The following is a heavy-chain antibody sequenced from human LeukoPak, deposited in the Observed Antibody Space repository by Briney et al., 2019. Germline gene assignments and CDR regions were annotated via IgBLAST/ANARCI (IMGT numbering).Heavy chain of an antibody. CDR1: GFTFSSYA. Sequence: GGSLRLSCAASGFTFSSYAMHWVRQAPGKGLEWVAVISYDGSNKYYADSVKGRFTISRDNSKNTLYLQMNSLRAEDTAVYYCARGDYIAVAAPAEYFQHWGQGTLVTVSS. CDR3: ARGDYIAVAAPAEYFQH. J-gene: IGHJ1*01. CDR2: ISYDGSNK. V-gene: IGHV3-30-3*01. D-gene: IGHD6-19*01.